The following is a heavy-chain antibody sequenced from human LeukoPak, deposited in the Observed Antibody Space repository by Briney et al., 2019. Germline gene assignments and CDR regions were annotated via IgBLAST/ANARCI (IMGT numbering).Heavy chain of an antibody. V-gene: IGHV1-24*01. CDR1: GYTLTELS. Sequence: ASVKVSCKVSGYTLTELSMHWVRQAPGNGLEWRGGFDPEDVERIYAQKFQGRVTMTEDTSTDTAYMELCSLRSEDTAVYYCATAVYDILTGYYKWGQGTLVTVSS. CDR3: ATAVYDILTGYYK. CDR2: FDPEDVER. D-gene: IGHD3-9*01. J-gene: IGHJ4*02.